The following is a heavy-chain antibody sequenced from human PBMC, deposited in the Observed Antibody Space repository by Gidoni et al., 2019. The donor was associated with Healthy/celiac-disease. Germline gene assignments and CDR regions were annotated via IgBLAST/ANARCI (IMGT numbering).Heavy chain of an antibody. CDR2: IYYSGST. CDR3: ARLRGIKMTTVTRAAFDI. V-gene: IGHV4-39*01. Sequence: QLQLQESGPGLVKPSETLSLTCTVSGGSISSRSYYWGWIRQPPGKGLEWIGSIYYSGSTYYNPSLKSRVTISVDTSKNQFSLKLSSVTAADTAVYYCARLRGIKMTTVTRAAFDIWGQGTMVTVSS. CDR1: GGSISSRSYY. J-gene: IGHJ3*02. D-gene: IGHD4-17*01.